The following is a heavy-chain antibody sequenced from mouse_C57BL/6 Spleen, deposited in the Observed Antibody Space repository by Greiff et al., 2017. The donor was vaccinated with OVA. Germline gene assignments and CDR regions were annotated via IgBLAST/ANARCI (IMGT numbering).Heavy chain of an antibody. CDR3: TRVGLLRGFAY. V-gene: IGHV1-15*01. CDR1: GYTFTDYE. J-gene: IGHJ3*01. D-gene: IGHD1-1*01. Sequence: VQLQQSGAELVRPGASVTLSCKASGYTFTDYEMHWVKQTPVHGLEWIGAIDPETGGTAYNQKFKGKAILTADKSSSTAYMELRSLTSEDSAVYYCTRVGLLRGFAYWGQGTLVTVSA. CDR2: IDPETGGT.